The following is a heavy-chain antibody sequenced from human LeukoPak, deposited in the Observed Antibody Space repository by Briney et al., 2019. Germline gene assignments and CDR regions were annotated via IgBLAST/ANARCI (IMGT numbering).Heavy chain of an antibody. Sequence: GESLRLSCAASGFTFSGYAMYWVRQAPGKGLEWVSSIEASGGATYYADSVKGRFTISRDNSKNTFYLQMNSLRAEDTALYYCAKGSGSGWYGWFAPWGQGALVTVSS. CDR1: GFTFSGYA. CDR3: AKGSGSGWYGWFAP. V-gene: IGHV3-23*01. J-gene: IGHJ5*02. D-gene: IGHD6-19*01. CDR2: IEASGGAT.